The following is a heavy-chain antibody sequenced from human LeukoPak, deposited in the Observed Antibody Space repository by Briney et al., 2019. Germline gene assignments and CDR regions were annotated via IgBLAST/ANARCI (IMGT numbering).Heavy chain of an antibody. J-gene: IGHJ6*03. D-gene: IGHD6-13*01. CDR2: IIPIFGTA. CDR3: ARSGYSSSFDYYYYMDV. Sequence: SVTVSCTASAGTFISYAISWVRQAPGQGLEWMGRIIPIFGTANYAQKFQGRVTITADKSTSTAYMELSSLRSEDTAVYYCARSGYSSSFDYYYYMDVWGKGTTVTVSS. V-gene: IGHV1-69*06. CDR1: AGTFISYA.